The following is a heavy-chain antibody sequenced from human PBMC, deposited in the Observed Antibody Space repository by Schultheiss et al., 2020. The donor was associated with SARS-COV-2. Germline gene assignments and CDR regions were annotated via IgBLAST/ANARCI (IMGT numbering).Heavy chain of an antibody. CDR3: AKALGNYGDYEDY. Sequence: GGSLRLSCAASGFTFSNAWMSWVRQAPGKGLEWVSAISGSGGSTYYADSVKGRFTISRDNSKNTLYLQMNSLRAEDTAVYYCAKALGNYGDYEDYWGQGTLVTVSS. V-gene: IGHV3-23*01. CDR2: ISGSGGST. CDR1: GFTFSNAW. D-gene: IGHD4-17*01. J-gene: IGHJ4*02.